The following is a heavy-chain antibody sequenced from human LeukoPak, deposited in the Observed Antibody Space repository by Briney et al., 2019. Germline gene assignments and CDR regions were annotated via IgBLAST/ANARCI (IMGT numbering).Heavy chain of an antibody. CDR3: ARDGGYTGGWTYGAGDY. J-gene: IGHJ4*01. Sequence: PGRSLRLSCEASGFTFSSYVMHWVRQAPGKGLECVAVISTDGSDKYYADSVKGRFSISRDNSETTLFLQMRSLRAEDTALYYCARDGGYTGGWTYGAGDYWGHGTLVTVSS. V-gene: IGHV3-30*04. CDR2: ISTDGSDK. CDR1: GFTFSSYV. D-gene: IGHD2-8*02.